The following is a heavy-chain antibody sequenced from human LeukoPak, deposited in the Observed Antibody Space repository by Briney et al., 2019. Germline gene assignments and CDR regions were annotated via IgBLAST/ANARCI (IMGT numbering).Heavy chain of an antibody. V-gene: IGHV3-33*01. Sequence: PGGSLRLSCAASGFTFSSIGMHWVRQTPGKGLEWVAGIWYDGSSKYYTDSVQGRFTISRDSDRNTLFLQMNSLRAQDTAVYYCVRASIEGATILDYWGQGTLVTVSS. J-gene: IGHJ4*02. CDR1: GFTFSSIG. CDR2: IWYDGSSK. CDR3: VRASIEGATILDY. D-gene: IGHD1-26*01.